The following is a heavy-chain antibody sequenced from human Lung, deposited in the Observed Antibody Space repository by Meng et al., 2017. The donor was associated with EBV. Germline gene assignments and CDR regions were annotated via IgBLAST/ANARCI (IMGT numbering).Heavy chain of an antibody. J-gene: IGHJ4*02. D-gene: IGHD2-15*01. CDR1: GGTFSSYA. V-gene: IGHV1-69*01. Sequence: QVQLVQSGAEVKKPGASVKVSCKASGGTFSSYAISWVRQAPGQGLEWMGGIIPIFGTANYAQKFQGRVTITADESTSTAYMELSSLRSEDTAVHYCAREYCSGGSCPNYYFDYWGQGTLVTVAS. CDR3: AREYCSGGSCPNYYFDY. CDR2: IIPIFGTA.